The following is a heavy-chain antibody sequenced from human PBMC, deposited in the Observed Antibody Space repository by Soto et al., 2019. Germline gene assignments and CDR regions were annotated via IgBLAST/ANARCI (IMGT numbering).Heavy chain of an antibody. Sequence: ASVKVSCKASGYTFTSYDINWVRQATGQGLEWMGWVNPNSGNTGYAQKFQGRVTMTRNTSVSTAYMELSSLRSEDTAVYYCATRSTSCPDCYYYYYMDVSGKGTTVTVSS. V-gene: IGHV1-8*01. J-gene: IGHJ6*03. CDR1: GYTFTSYD. D-gene: IGHD2-2*01. CDR3: ATRSTSCPDCYYYYYMDV. CDR2: VNPNSGNT.